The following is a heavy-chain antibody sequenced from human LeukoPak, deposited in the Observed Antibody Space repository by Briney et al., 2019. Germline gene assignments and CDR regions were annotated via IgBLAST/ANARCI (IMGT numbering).Heavy chain of an antibody. V-gene: IGHV1-2*02. CDR2: INPNSGGT. Sequence: ASVKVSCKASGYTFTGYYMHWVRQAPGQGLEWMGWINPNSGGTNYAQKFQGTVTMTRDTSISTAYMELSRLRFDDAAVYYCARRSIPAAISYYFDYWGQGTLVTVSS. CDR1: GYTFTGYY. CDR3: ARRSIPAAISYYFDY. D-gene: IGHD2-2*01. J-gene: IGHJ4*02.